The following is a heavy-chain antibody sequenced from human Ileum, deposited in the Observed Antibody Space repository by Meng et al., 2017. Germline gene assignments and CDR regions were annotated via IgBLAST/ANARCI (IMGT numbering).Heavy chain of an antibody. CDR3: ARHGGYSQDF. J-gene: IGHJ4*02. CDR1: SGSISSNTY. CDR2: ISHSGSA. D-gene: IGHD4-23*01. Sequence: QVKLQGSGPGLVRPSGTRSLTCAVSSGSISSNTYWSWVRQPPGKGLEWIGQISHSGSAYYNPSLKSRVTMSVDKSKSQFSLMLTSVTAADTAIYYCARHGGYSQDFWGQGTLVTVSS. V-gene: IGHV4-4*02.